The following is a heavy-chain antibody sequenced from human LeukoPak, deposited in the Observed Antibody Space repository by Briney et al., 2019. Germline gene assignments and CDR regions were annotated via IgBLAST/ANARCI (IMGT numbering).Heavy chain of an antibody. Sequence: SVTVSCLASGGTFSSYAISWVRQAPGQGLAWMGGHIPLFGTANYAQKFQGRVTITADESTSTAYMELSSLRSEDTAVYYCARDLTAAARPRWFDPWGQGTLVTVSS. V-gene: IGHV1-69*01. J-gene: IGHJ5*02. CDR3: ARDLTAAARPRWFDP. D-gene: IGHD6-6*01. CDR2: HIPLFGTA. CDR1: GGTFSSYA.